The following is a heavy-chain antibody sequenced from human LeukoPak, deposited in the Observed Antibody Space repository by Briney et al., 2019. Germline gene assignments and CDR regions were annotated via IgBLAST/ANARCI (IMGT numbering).Heavy chain of an antibody. V-gene: IGHV3-33*01. CDR1: GFIFSDYG. D-gene: IGHD1-1*01. CDR3: ARWGGTRQYYFDY. Sequence: GRSLRLSCAVSGFIFSDYGFHWVRQAPGKGLEWVAVTRFDGSIKQYADSVKGRFTISRDDPKNTLYLQMNFLKSEDTAVYYCARWGGTRQYYFDYWGQGTLVTVSS. J-gene: IGHJ4*02. CDR2: TRFDGSIK.